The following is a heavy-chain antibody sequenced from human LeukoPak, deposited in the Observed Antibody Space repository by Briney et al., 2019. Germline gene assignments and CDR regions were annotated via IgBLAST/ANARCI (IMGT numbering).Heavy chain of an antibody. D-gene: IGHD6-13*01. CDR1: GGSFSGYY. CDR2: INHSGST. Sequence: SETLSLTCAVYGGSFSGYYWSWIRQPPGKGLEWIGEINHSGSTNYNPSLKSRVTISVDTSKNQFSLKLSSVTAVDTAVYYCVSSSRVGGIDYWGQGTLVTVSS. CDR3: VSSSRVGGIDY. V-gene: IGHV4-34*01. J-gene: IGHJ4*02.